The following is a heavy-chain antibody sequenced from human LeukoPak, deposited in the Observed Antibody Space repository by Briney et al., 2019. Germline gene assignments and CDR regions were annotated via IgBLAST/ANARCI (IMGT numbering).Heavy chain of an antibody. CDR1: GGSISSYY. J-gene: IGHJ3*02. CDR2: IYYSGST. Sequence: SETLSLTCTVSGGSISSYYWSWIRQPPGKGLEWIGYIYYSGSTNYNPSLKSRVTISVDTSKNQFSLKLSSVTAADTAVYYCARVRRQLPVRGAFDIWGQGTMVTVSS. CDR3: ARVRRQLPVRGAFDI. V-gene: IGHV4-59*01. D-gene: IGHD2-2*01.